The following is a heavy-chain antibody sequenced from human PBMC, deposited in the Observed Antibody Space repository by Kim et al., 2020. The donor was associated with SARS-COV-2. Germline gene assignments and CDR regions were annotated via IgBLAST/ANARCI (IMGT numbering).Heavy chain of an antibody. Sequence: STYYADSVKGRFTISRDIPKDTLYLQMNRLRAEDTAVYYCSSSTVGAYFDYWGQGSLVTVSS. J-gene: IGHJ4*02. CDR3: SSSTVGAYFDY. CDR2: ST. V-gene: IGHV3-53*01. D-gene: IGHD1-26*01.